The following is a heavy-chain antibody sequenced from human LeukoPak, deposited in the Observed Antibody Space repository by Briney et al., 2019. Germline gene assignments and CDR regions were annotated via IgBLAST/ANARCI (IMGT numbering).Heavy chain of an antibody. Sequence: SETLSLTCTVSGFSISSGYYWGWIRPPPGKGLEWVGSMSHRGTTYYNPSLKSRVTMSVDTSKNQFSLKLNSVTAADTAVYYCAREMTPSLTMHTHFDYWGQGTLVTVSS. CDR2: MSHRGTT. J-gene: IGHJ4*02. V-gene: IGHV4-38-2*02. CDR3: AREMTPSLTMHTHFDY. CDR1: GFSISSGYY. D-gene: IGHD4/OR15-4a*01.